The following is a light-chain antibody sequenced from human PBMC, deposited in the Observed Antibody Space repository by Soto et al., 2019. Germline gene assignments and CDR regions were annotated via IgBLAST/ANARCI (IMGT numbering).Light chain of an antibody. CDR1: QSVLYSSNNXNX. CDR2: WAS. V-gene: IGKV4-1*01. Sequence: DIVMTQSPDSLAVSLGERATINCKSSQSVLYSSNNXNXLAWYQQKPGQPPKLLIYWASTRESGVPDRFSGSGSGTDFTLTISSXXXXDVAVYYCQQYYSTPPAFGQGTKVEIK. J-gene: IGKJ1*01. CDR3: QQYYSTPPA.